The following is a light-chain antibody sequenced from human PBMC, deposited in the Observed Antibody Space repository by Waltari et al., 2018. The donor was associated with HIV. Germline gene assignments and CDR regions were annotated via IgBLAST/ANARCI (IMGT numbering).Light chain of an antibody. J-gene: IGKJ1*01. CDR2: WTS. Sequence: DNVMTQSPDSLAVSLGERATINCTSSQSVLYRSDNKNYLAWYQHKPGQPPKLLISWTSARESGVPDRFSGSGSGANFTLTIRSLQAEDVAVYYCQQFYGFPWTFGQGTKVEIK. CDR1: QSVLYRSDNKNY. V-gene: IGKV4-1*01. CDR3: QQFYGFPWT.